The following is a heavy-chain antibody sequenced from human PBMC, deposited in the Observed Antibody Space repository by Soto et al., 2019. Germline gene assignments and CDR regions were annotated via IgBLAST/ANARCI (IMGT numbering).Heavy chain of an antibody. CDR1: GGSFSGYY. CDR2: INHSGST. CDR3: ARAGEGWGKTFDY. D-gene: IGHD7-27*01. J-gene: IGHJ4*02. V-gene: IGHV4-34*01. Sequence: SETLSLTCAVYGGSFSGYYWSWIRQPPGKGLEWIGEINHSGSTNYNPSLKSRVTISVDTSKNQFSLKLSSVTAADTAVYYCARAGEGWGKTFDYWGQGTLVTVSS.